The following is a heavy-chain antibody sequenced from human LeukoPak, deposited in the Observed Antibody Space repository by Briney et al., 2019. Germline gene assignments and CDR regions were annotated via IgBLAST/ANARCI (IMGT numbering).Heavy chain of an antibody. D-gene: IGHD2-21*02. J-gene: IGHJ2*01. Sequence: PSETLSLTCAVYGGSFSGYYWSWIRIRQPAGKGLEWIGRIHSSGNTNYNPSLKGRVTMSVDTSKNQFSLSLTSVTAADTAVYYCARTTAHWYFDLWGRGTLVSVSS. CDR2: IHSSGNT. CDR1: GGSFSGYY. V-gene: IGHV4-59*10. CDR3: ARTTAHWYFDL.